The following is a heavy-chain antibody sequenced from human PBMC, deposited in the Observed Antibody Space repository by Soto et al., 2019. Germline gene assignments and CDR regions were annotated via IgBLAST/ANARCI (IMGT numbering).Heavy chain of an antibody. Sequence: QVQLVESGGGVVQPGRSLRLSCVASGFTFSNYGMHWVRQAPGKGLEWVAVIWYDGSEKYYVDSVKGRFTISRDNSKNTLYLQMNSLRAEDTAIYYCESNNYGGKDYWGQGTLVTVSS. J-gene: IGHJ4*02. CDR3: ESNNYGGKDY. D-gene: IGHD4-17*01. CDR2: IWYDGSEK. V-gene: IGHV3-33*01. CDR1: GFTFSNYG.